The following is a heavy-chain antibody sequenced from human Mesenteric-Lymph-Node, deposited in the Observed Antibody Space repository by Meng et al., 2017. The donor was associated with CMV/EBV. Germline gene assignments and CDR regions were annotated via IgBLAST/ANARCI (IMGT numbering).Heavy chain of an antibody. CDR2: ITWDGGST. V-gene: IGHV3-43D*03. CDR3: AKAHDYSNYPPGY. D-gene: IGHD4-11*01. Sequence: GGSLRLSCAASGFTFDDYAMLWVRQAPGKGLEWVSLITWDGGSTYYADSVKGRFTISRDNSKDSLYLQMNSLRAEDTALYYCAKAHDYSNYPPGYWGQGTLVTVSS. J-gene: IGHJ4*02. CDR1: GFTFDDYA.